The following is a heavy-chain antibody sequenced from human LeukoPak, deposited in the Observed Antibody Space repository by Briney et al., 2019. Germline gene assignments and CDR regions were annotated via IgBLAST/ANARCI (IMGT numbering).Heavy chain of an antibody. D-gene: IGHD6-13*01. J-gene: IGHJ4*02. Sequence: SQTLSLTCTVSGGSISSGDYYWSWIRQPAGKGLEWIGRIYSTGSTNYSPSLKSRVTMSVDKSKNQFSLNLSSVTAADTAVYYCARGIADPYSFDSWGQGTLVTVSS. CDR3: ARGIADPYSFDS. CDR1: GGSISSGDYY. CDR2: IYSTGST. V-gene: IGHV4-61*02.